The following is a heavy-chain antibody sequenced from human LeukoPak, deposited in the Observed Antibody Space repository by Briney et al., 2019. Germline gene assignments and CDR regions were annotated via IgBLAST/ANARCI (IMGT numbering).Heavy chain of an antibody. D-gene: IGHD6-19*01. CDR2: IKQDGSEK. CDR1: GFTFSSYW. J-gene: IGHJ4*02. V-gene: IGHV3-7*01. CDR3: ARDRPGLDSGWSADNY. Sequence: PGGSLRLSCAASGFTFSSYWMSWVRQAPGKGLEWVANIKQDGSEKYYVDSVKGRFTISRDNAKNSLYLQMNSLRAEDTAVYYCARDRPGLDSGWSADNYWGQGTLVTVSS.